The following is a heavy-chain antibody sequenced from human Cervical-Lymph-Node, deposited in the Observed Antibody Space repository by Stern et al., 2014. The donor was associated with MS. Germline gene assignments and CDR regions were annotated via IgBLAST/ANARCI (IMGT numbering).Heavy chain of an antibody. CDR1: GGSITNYY. CDR3: ARLTVGRSLDY. D-gene: IGHD2-15*01. V-gene: IGHV4-59*08. J-gene: IGHJ4*02. Sequence: VQLVESGPGLVKPSETLSLTCTVSGGSITNYYWIWIRQPPGKGLECIGYIYYSGSTNYNPSLKSRVTISVDPSKNQFSLKLYPVTAADTAVYYCARLTVGRSLDYWGQGTLVTVSS. CDR2: IYYSGST.